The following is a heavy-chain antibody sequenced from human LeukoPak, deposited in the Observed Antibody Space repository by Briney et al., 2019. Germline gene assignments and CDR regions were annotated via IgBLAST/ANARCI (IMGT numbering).Heavy chain of an antibody. CDR3: ARDEVPGSGSYYTNYYYYYMDV. D-gene: IGHD3-10*01. CDR2: IIPICGTA. CDR1: GGTFSSYA. J-gene: IGHJ6*03. Sequence: SVKVSRKASGGTFSSYAISWVRQAPGQGLEWIGGIIPICGTANYAQKFQGRVTITTDESTSTAYMELSSLRSEDTAVYYCARDEVPGSGSYYTNYYYYYMDVWGKGTTVTVSS. V-gene: IGHV1-69*05.